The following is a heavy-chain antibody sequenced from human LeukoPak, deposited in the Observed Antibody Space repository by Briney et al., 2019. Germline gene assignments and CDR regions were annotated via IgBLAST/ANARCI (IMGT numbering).Heavy chain of an antibody. CDR1: GASVSTYY. V-gene: IGHV4-4*07. D-gene: IGHD4-11*01. Sequence: SETLSLTCTVSGASVSTYYWSWIRQPAGEGLEWIGRVYTRGSNKYNPSLKSRVTMSVDTSKNQLSLKLRSVTAADTAVYYCVRGGTTLGTGLDVWGQGTTFTVSS. CDR3: VRGGTTLGTGLDV. J-gene: IGHJ6*02. CDR2: VYTRGSN.